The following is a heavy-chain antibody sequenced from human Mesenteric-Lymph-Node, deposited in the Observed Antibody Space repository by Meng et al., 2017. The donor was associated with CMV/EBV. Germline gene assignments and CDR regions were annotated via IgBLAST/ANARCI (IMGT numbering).Heavy chain of an antibody. D-gene: IGHD3-10*01. CDR1: GYTFTTHY. Sequence: ASVKVSCKASGYTFTTHYVHWVRQAPGQGLESMGIMNPSDGTTSYAQNFQGRVTMTSDTSTTTVYMELSSLRSDDTAIYYCARDLFGEPMTRGIIGYWGQGTLVTVSS. J-gene: IGHJ4*02. CDR3: ARDLFGEPMTRGIIGY. CDR2: MNPSDGTT. V-gene: IGHV1-46*01.